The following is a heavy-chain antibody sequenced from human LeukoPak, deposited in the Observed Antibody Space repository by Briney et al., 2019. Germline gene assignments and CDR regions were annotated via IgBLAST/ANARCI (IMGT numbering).Heavy chain of an antibody. CDR2: IWYDGSNN. CDR1: GFTFSSYG. CDR3: ARERGLAKDFDY. D-gene: IGHD6-19*01. V-gene: IGHV3-33*01. J-gene: IGHJ4*02. Sequence: GGSLRLSCAASGFTFSSYGMNWVRQAPGKGLEWVAVIWYDGSNNNYADSVKGRFTISRDSSTNTVHLQMNSLRAEDTAVYYCARERGLAKDFDYWGQGTLVTVSS.